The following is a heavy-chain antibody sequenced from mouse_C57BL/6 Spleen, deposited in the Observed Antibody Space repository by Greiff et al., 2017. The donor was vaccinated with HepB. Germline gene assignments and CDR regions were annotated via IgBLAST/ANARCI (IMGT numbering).Heavy chain of an antibody. CDR2: ISYDGSN. Sequence: EVQLQESGPGLVKPSQSLSLTCSVTGYSITSGYYWNWIRQFPGNKLEWMGYISYDGSNNYNPSLKNRISITRDTSKNQFFLKLNSVTTEDTATYYCAREGYYDYDDFAYWGQGTLVTVSA. D-gene: IGHD2-4*01. CDR3: AREGYYDYDDFAY. CDR1: GYSITSGYY. J-gene: IGHJ3*01. V-gene: IGHV3-6*01.